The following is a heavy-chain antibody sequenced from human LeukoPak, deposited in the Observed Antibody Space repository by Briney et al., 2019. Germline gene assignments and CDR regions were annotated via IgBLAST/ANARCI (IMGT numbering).Heavy chain of an antibody. D-gene: IGHD6-19*01. J-gene: IGHJ4*02. CDR3: ARAGSGWSFDY. V-gene: IGHV4-59*01. Sequence: SETLSLTCTVSGGSISSYYWSWIRQRPGKGLEWIAYIYYSGSTNYNPSLKSRVTILVDTSKNQLSLKLSSVTAADTAVYYCARAGSGWSFDYWGQGTLVTVSS. CDR2: IYYSGST. CDR1: GGSISSYY.